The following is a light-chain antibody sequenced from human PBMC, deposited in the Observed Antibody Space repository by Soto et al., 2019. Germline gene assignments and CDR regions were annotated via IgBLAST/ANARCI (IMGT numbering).Light chain of an antibody. CDR3: QQRSNWPPIT. J-gene: IGKJ5*01. CDR2: DAS. V-gene: IGKV3-11*01. Sequence: EIVLTQSPATLSLSPGGRATLSFMAIQSVSSYLAWYQQKPGQAPRLLIYDASNRATGIPARFSGSGSGTDFPLTISSLEPEDFAVYYCQQRSNWPPITFGQGTRLEI. CDR1: QSVSSY.